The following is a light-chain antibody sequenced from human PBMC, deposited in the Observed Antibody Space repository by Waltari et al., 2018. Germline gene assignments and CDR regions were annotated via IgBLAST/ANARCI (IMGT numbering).Light chain of an antibody. CDR1: QVISSS. CDR2: SAS. CDR3: QQHNSHPLT. J-gene: IGKJ4*01. Sequence: VTITCRASQVISSSLAWYQQTPGKAPKRLIYSASTLQSGVPSRFSGRGSGTDFTLTISSLQPEDFATYYCQQHNSHPLTFGGGTKVEIK. V-gene: IGKV1-9*01.